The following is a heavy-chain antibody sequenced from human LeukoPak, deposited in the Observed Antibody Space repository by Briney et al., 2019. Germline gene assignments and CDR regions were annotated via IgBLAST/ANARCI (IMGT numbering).Heavy chain of an antibody. Sequence: GGSLRLSCAASGFTFSSYGMHWVRQAPGKGLEWVAVIWYDESNKYYADSVKGRFTVSRDNSKNTLYLQMNSLRAEDTAVYYCARVEPPDQRGAFDIWGQGTMVTVSS. CDR2: IWYDESNK. CDR1: GFTFSSYG. J-gene: IGHJ3*02. CDR3: ARVEPPDQRGAFDI. D-gene: IGHD2-2*01. V-gene: IGHV3-33*01.